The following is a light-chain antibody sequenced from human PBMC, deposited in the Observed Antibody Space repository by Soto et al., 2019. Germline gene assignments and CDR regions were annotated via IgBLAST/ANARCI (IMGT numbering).Light chain of an antibody. CDR3: QQYCSSPPT. Sequence: EIVLTQSPGTLSLSPGERATLSCRASQSVSSNFLAWYQQKPGQAPRLLIYGASNRATGIPDRFSGSGFGTDFTLTSSRLESEDFVVYHCQQYCSSPPTVAHGTRLDIQ. CDR1: QSVSSNF. V-gene: IGKV3-20*01. CDR2: GAS. J-gene: IGKJ5*01.